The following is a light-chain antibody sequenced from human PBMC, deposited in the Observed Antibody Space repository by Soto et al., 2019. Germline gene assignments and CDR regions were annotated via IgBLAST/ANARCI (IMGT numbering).Light chain of an antibody. Sequence: IQMTQSPSTLSASMGDRVTITCRASKSVNGWLAWYQQKPGKASKLLISGASSVDSGGPSRFSGSRSGTEYVLTITSLQPEDFATYYCQQYDTYSTFGGGTKVDIK. CDR2: GAS. V-gene: IGKV1-5*01. CDR3: QQYDTYST. CDR1: KSVNGW. J-gene: IGKJ4*01.